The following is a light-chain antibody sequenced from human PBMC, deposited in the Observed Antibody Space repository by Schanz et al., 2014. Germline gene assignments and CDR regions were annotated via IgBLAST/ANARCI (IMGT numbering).Light chain of an antibody. V-gene: IGLV2-8*01. J-gene: IGLJ2*01. CDR2: EVS. CDR1: SSDVGGYNQ. Sequence: QSALTQPPSASGSPGQSVTISCTGTSSDVGGYNQVSWYQQHPGKAPKLMIYEVSKRPSGVPDRFSGSKSGNTASLTVSGLQAEDEADYYCCSYAVVTSVIFGGGTKLTVL. CDR3: CSYAVVTSVI.